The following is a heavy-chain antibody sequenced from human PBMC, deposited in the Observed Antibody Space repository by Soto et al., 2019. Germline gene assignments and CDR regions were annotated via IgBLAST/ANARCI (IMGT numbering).Heavy chain of an antibody. D-gene: IGHD5-18*01. CDR3: ARVRGHSYGYADY. Sequence: EVQLVESGGGLLQAGGSLRLSCAASGFIFSPYSMNWVRQAPGKGLEWVAFISGSGSPIYYADSVQGRFTISRDNAKNSLYLQINTLRDEDTAVYYCARVRGHSYGYADYWGQGTLVTVSS. CDR2: ISGSGSPI. CDR1: GFIFSPYS. V-gene: IGHV3-48*02. J-gene: IGHJ4*02.